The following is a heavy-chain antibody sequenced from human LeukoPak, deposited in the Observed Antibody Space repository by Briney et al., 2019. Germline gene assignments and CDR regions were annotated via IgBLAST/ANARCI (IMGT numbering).Heavy chain of an antibody. V-gene: IGHV5-51*01. CDR3: AKSLVRGVMGWFDP. CDR2: IYPGDSDT. D-gene: IGHD3-10*01. CDR1: GYSFTSHW. J-gene: IGHJ5*02. Sequence: GESLKISCKGSGYSFTSHWIGWVRQMPGKGLEWMGIIYPGDSDTRYSPSFQGQVTISADESTSTAYLQWSSLKASDTAMYYCAKSLVRGVMGWFDPWGQGTLVTVSS.